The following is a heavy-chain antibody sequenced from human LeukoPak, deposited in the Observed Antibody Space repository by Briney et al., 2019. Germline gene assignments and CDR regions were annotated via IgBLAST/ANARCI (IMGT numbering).Heavy chain of an antibody. CDR2: INLRGST. J-gene: IGHJ5*02. CDR3: ARQNNTYHHYNLGWFDP. CDR1: GGSFNDYY. D-gene: IGHD5-24*01. V-gene: IGHV4-34*01. Sequence: PSETLSLTCAVYGGSFNDYYWNWIRQPPGKGLEWIGEINLRGSTTYNPSLKSRVTISLDESKNQFSLQLSSVTPEDTAVYYCARQNNTYHHYNLGWFDPWGQGTLVTVSS.